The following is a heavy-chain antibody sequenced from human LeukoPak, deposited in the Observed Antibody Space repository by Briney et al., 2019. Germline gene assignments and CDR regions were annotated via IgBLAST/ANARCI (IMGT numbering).Heavy chain of an antibody. V-gene: IGHV3-23*01. CDR2: IGGSGVTK. J-gene: IGHJ5*02. CDR3: APGSSTSHFDP. Sequence: GGSLRLSCAASGFKFTNYAMHWVRQAPGKGLEWVSTIGGSGVTKFYADSVAGRFTISRDNSKNTLYLQMNSLRAEDTAVYYCAPGSSTSHFDPWGQGTLVTVSS. D-gene: IGHD2-2*01. CDR1: GFKFTNYA.